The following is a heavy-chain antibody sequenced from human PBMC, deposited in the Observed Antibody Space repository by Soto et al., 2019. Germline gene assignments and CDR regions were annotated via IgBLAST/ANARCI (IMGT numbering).Heavy chain of an antibody. Sequence: QVQLVESGGGVVQPGRSLRLSCAASGFTFSSYGMHWVRQAPGKGLEWVAVIWYDGSNKYYADSVKGRFTISRDNSKNTLYRQMNSLRAEDTAVYYCARGVVCFDYWGQGTLVTVSS. CDR3: ARGVVCFDY. V-gene: IGHV3-33*01. CDR2: IWYDGSNK. CDR1: GFTFSSYG. J-gene: IGHJ4*02. D-gene: IGHD2-15*01.